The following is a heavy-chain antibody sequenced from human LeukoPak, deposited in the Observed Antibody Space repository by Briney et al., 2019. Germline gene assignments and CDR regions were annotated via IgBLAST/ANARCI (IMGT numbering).Heavy chain of an antibody. V-gene: IGHV3-9*03. CDR3: TKDISNLDLWSGYAFDI. Sequence: PGGSLRLSCAASGFTLADYAMHWVRQAPGKGLEWVSGIGWDSGSVGYADSVKGRFTISRDNAKNSLYLQMNSLRVEDMALYYCTKDISNLDLWSGYAFDIWGQGTMVTVSS. CDR2: IGWDSGSV. D-gene: IGHD3-3*01. J-gene: IGHJ3*02. CDR1: GFTLADYA.